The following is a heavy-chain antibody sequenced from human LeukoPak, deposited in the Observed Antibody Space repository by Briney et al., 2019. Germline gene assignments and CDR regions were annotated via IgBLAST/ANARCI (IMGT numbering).Heavy chain of an antibody. Sequence: ASVRVSCKASGYTFTIYYMHWVRQAPGQGLEWMGIINTSGGSTSYAQKFQGRVTMTRDTSTSTVYMELSSLRSEDTAVYYCARKIAAPNKGFDYWGQGTLVTVSS. CDR2: INTSGGST. D-gene: IGHD6-6*01. CDR1: GYTFTIYY. V-gene: IGHV1-46*01. CDR3: ARKIAAPNKGFDY. J-gene: IGHJ4*02.